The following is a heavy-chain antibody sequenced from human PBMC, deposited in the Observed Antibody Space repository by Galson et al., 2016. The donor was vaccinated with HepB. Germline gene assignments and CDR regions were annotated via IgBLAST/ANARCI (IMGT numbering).Heavy chain of an antibody. CDR2: ISGDGTNK. CDR1: GFSFGSYA. D-gene: IGHD6-13*01. V-gene: IGHV3-30*18. Sequence: SLRLSCAASGFSFGSYAMHWVRQTPAKGLEWVAVISGDGTNKYYADSVKGRFTISRDDSKSTLYLQMSSLRADDTAVYSCAKKGYSSSKFDAFDIWGQGTVVTVSS. J-gene: IGHJ3*02. CDR3: AKKGYSSSKFDAFDI.